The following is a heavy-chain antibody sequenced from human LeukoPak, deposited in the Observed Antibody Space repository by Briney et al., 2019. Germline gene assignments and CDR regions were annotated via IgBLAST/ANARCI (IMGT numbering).Heavy chain of an antibody. Sequence: ASVKVSCKASGYTFTSYYMHWVRQAPGQGLEWMGQINPNSGGTNYAQKFQGRVTMTRDTSISTAYMELSRLRSDDTAVYYCAREGSIAVAGTMFDYWGQGTLVTVSS. J-gene: IGHJ4*02. D-gene: IGHD6-19*01. V-gene: IGHV1-2*06. CDR2: INPNSGGT. CDR1: GYTFTSYY. CDR3: AREGSIAVAGTMFDY.